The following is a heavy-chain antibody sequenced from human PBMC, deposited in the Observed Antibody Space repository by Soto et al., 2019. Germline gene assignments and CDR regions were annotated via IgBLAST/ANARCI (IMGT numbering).Heavy chain of an antibody. CDR1: GGSISTNTYY. Sequence: SETPSLTSTPSGGSISTNTYYWRWLRQPQVKGMEWIGNIYYRGNTSYNASLKSRVTTSVDTSTNQFSLKVNSVTATDTEVFYWARRPQVMGAMASYFDLWGQGTMVTVYS. CDR2: IYYRGNT. CDR3: ARRPQVMGAMASYFDL. V-gene: IGHV4-39*01. D-gene: IGHD1-26*01. J-gene: IGHJ4*02.